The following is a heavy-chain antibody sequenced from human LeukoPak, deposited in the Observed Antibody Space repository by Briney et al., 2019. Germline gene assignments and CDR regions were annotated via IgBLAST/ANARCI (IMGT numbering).Heavy chain of an antibody. CDR3: ARVPAARAMITFGGVIAPPDY. V-gene: IGHV1-2*06. D-gene: IGHD3-16*02. CDR2: INPNSGGT. CDR1: GYTFTGYY. Sequence: ASVKVSCKASGYTFTGYYMHWVRQAPGQGLEWMGRINPNSGGTNYAQKFQGRVTMTRDASISTAYMELSRLRSDDTAVYYCARVPAARAMITFGGVIAPPDYWGQGTLVTVSS. J-gene: IGHJ4*02.